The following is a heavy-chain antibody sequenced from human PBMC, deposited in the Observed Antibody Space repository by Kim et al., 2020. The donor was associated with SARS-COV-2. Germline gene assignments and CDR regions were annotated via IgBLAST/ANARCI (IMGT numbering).Heavy chain of an antibody. Sequence: GESLKISCKTSGYNFTKYWIAWVRQVPGKGLEWMGIFYPGDSDTKFSPSFQGQVTLSADKSITTAYLQWSSLTASVTAMYYCARLNSIFDYWGQGALVTV. V-gene: IGHV5-51*01. CDR1: GYNFTKYW. J-gene: IGHJ4*02. CDR2: FYPGDSDT. CDR3: ARLNSIFDY.